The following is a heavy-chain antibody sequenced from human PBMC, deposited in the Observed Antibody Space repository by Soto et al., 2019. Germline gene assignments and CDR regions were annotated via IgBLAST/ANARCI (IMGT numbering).Heavy chain of an antibody. CDR1: GGTFNNDV. Sequence: SGKVSCKASGGTFNNDVINWVRQPPGQGLEWMAGMIPIFGTPNYAQKFQGRVTITADKSTSTAYMELNSLRSEHTAVYYCAGRCDATTCLAHFDYWGKRTLVSVSS. J-gene: IGHJ4*02. V-gene: IGHV1-69*06. CDR2: MIPIFGTP. D-gene: IGHD2-2*01. CDR3: AGRCDATTCLAHFDY.